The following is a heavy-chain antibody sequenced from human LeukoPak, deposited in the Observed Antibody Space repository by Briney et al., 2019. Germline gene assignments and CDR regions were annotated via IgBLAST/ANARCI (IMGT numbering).Heavy chain of an antibody. Sequence: GSSVKVSCKASGGTFSSYAISWVRQAPGQGLEWMGRINPNSGGTNYAQKFQGRVTMTRDTSISTAYMELSRLRSDDTAVYYCARALRRDGYNLGYWGQGTLVTVSS. D-gene: IGHD5-24*01. CDR1: GGTFSSYA. CDR3: ARALRRDGYNLGY. J-gene: IGHJ4*02. V-gene: IGHV1-2*06. CDR2: INPNSGGT.